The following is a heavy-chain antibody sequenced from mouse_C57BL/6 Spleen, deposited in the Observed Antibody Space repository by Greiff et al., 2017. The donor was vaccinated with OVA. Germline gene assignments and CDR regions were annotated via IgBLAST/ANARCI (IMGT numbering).Heavy chain of an antibody. CDR1: GYTFTDYY. V-gene: IGHV1-26*01. J-gene: IGHJ3*01. Sequence: EVQLQQSGPELVKPGASVKISCKASGYTFTDYYMNWVKQSHGKSLEWIGDINPNNGGTSYNQKFKGKATLTVDKSSSTAYMELRSLTSEDSAVYYCASLYYGYDEVAYWGQGTLVTVSA. D-gene: IGHD2-2*01. CDR2: INPNNGGT. CDR3: ASLYYGYDEVAY.